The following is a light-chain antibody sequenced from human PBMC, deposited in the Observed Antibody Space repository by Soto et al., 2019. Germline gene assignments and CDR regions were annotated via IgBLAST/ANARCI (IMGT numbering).Light chain of an antibody. J-gene: IGLJ2*01. V-gene: IGLV2-8*01. CDR3: SSYVGRQV. Sequence: QSALTQPPSASGSPGQSVTISCTGSSSDVGAYNYVSWYQQHPGKAPKLLIYAVTKRPSGVPDRFSGSKSGNTASLTVSGLQAEDEADYYCSSYVGRQVFGGGTKLTVL. CDR2: AVT. CDR1: SSDVGAYNY.